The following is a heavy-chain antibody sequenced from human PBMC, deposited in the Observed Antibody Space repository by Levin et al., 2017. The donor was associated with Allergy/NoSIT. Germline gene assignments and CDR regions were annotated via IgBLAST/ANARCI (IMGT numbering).Heavy chain of an antibody. Sequence: GGSLRLSCAASGFTFSSYAMSWVRQAPGKGLEWVSAITDSGRTYYADSVKGRFTVSRDNSKNTFYLQMNSLRADDTDVYYCAKEMTRVIPVFDYWGQGARVTVS. CDR3: AKEMTRVIPVFDY. CDR2: ITDSGRT. D-gene: IGHD4-17*01. J-gene: IGHJ4*02. CDR1: GFTFSSYA. V-gene: IGHV3-23*01.